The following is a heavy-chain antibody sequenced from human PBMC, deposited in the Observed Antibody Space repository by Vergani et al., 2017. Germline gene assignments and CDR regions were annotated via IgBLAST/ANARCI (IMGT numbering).Heavy chain of an antibody. CDR1: GYSFTSYC. Sequence: EVQLVQSGAEVKKPGESLKISCKGSGYSFTSYCIGWVRQMPGKGLEWMGIIYPGDSDTRYSPSFQGHVTISADKSISTAYLQWSSLKASDTAMYYCARAGQEQVVPVGAFDIWGQGTMVTVSS. V-gene: IGHV5-51*01. D-gene: IGHD6-13*01. CDR2: IYPGDSDT. J-gene: IGHJ3*02. CDR3: ARAGQEQVVPVGAFDI.